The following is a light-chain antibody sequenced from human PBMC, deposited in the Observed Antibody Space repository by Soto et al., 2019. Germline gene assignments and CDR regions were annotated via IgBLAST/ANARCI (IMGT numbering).Light chain of an antibody. Sequence: QLVLTQSPSASASLGASVKLTCTLSSGHSSYAIAWHQQQPEKGPRYLMKLSSDGSHSKGDGIPDRFSGSSSGAERYLTISXLQXXXEADYYCQTWDTGARVVFGGGTKLTVL. CDR1: SGHSSYA. CDR3: QTWDTGARVV. CDR2: LSSDGSH. J-gene: IGLJ2*01. V-gene: IGLV4-69*01.